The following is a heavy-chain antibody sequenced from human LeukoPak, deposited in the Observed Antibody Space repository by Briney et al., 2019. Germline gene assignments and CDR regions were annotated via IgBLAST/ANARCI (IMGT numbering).Heavy chain of an antibody. CDR1: GGSISSSSYY. D-gene: IGHD6-13*01. V-gene: IGHV4-39*01. J-gene: IGHJ4*02. Sequence: SETLSLTCTVSGGSISSSSYYWGWIRQPPGKGLEWIGSIYYSGSTYYNPSLKSRVTISVDTSKNQFSLKLSSVTAADTAVYYCARLAAAGRNFDCWGQGTLVTVSS. CDR2: IYYSGST. CDR3: ARLAAAGRNFDC.